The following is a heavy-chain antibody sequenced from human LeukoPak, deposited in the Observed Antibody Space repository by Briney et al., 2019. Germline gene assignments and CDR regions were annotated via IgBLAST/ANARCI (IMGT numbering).Heavy chain of an antibody. V-gene: IGHV4-59*01. Sequence: SETLSLTCTVSGGSISSYYWSWIRQPPGKGLEWIGYIYYSGSTNYNPSLKSRVTISVDTSKNQFSLKLSSVTAADTAVYYCAKDGRLGAYDYWGQGTLVTVSS. CDR2: IYYSGST. CDR1: GGSISSYY. J-gene: IGHJ4*02. D-gene: IGHD3-16*01. CDR3: AKDGRLGAYDY.